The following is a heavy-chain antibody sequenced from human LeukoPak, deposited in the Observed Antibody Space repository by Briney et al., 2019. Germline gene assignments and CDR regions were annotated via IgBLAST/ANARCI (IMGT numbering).Heavy chain of an antibody. CDR1: GFTFSSYA. CDR2: ITSSDRT. J-gene: IGHJ4*02. CDR3: AKGDYGDCY. D-gene: IGHD4-17*01. Sequence: GGSLRLSCAASGFTFSSYAVAWVRQAPGKGLEWVSSITSSDRTYYADSVQGRFTISRDNSKNTLYMEMTSLRAEDPAVYYCAKGDYGDCYWGQGTLVTVSS. V-gene: IGHV3-23*01.